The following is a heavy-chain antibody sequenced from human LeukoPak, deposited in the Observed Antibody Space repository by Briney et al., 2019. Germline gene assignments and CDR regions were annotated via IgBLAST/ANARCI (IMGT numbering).Heavy chain of an antibody. D-gene: IGHD3-3*01. CDR1: GFTSSSYA. J-gene: IGHJ4*02. CDR2: ISSNGGST. CDR3: ARDGRKATYYDFWSSTGYFDY. Sequence: PGGSLRLSCAASGFTSSSYAMHWVRQAPGKGLEYVSAISSNGGSTYYANSVKGRFTISRDNSKNTLYLQMGSLRAEDMAVYHGARDGRKATYYDFWSSTGYFDYWGQGTLVTVSS. V-gene: IGHV3-64*01.